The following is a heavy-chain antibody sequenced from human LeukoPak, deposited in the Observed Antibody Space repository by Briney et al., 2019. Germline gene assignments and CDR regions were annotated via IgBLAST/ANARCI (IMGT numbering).Heavy chain of an antibody. Sequence: GESLKISCKGSGYSFTNYWIGWVRQMPGKGLEWMGIIFPGDSDTRYNPSFQGQVTISADKSISTAYLQWSSLKASDTAMYYCARQVVVVTARAIDYWGQGTLVTVSS. D-gene: IGHD2-21*02. CDR1: GYSFTNYW. CDR2: IFPGDSDT. J-gene: IGHJ4*02. CDR3: ARQVVVVTARAIDY. V-gene: IGHV5-51*01.